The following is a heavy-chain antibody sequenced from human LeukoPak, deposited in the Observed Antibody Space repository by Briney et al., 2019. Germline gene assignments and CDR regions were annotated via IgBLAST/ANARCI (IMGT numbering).Heavy chain of an antibody. CDR1: GYRFSNYW. Sequence: GESLKISCKASGYRFSNYWIGWARQVPGKGLEWMGIVYPRDSDTRYSPSFQGQVTISADKSISTAYLQWSSLKASDTAVYYCARPGERSRRDWNLDQGGQGTLVTVSS. D-gene: IGHD1-1*01. V-gene: IGHV5-51*01. CDR2: VYPRDSDT. CDR3: ARPGERSRRDWNLDQ. J-gene: IGHJ4*02.